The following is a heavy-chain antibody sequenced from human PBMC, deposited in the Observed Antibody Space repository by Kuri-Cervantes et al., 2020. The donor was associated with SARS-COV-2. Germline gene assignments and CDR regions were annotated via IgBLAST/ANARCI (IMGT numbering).Heavy chain of an antibody. D-gene: IGHD6-19*01. CDR3: ARGVGAAVAGTLITIYYYYGMDV. CDR1: GGSINSSSYY. J-gene: IGHJ6*02. CDR2: IYYSGST. V-gene: IGHV4-39*01. Sequence: SETLSLTCTVSGGSINSSSYYWGWIRQPPGKGLEWIGSIYYSGSTYYNPSLKSRVTISVDTSKNQFSLKLSSVTAADTAVYYCARGVGAAVAGTLITIYYYYGMDVWGQGTTVTVSS.